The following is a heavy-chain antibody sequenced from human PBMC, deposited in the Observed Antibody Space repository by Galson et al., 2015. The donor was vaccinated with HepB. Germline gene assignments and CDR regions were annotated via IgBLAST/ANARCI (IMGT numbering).Heavy chain of an antibody. D-gene: IGHD2-15*01. CDR1: GDSVSSNSTA. CDR2: TYYRSKWYN. Sequence: CAISGDSVSSNSTAWNWIRQSPSRGLEWLGRTYYRSKWYNDYAVSVNSRITINPDTSKNQFSLQLNSVTPEDTALYYCATSGYCSGGSCYGFDYWGQGTLVTVSS. V-gene: IGHV6-1*01. J-gene: IGHJ4*02. CDR3: ATSGYCSGGSCYGFDY.